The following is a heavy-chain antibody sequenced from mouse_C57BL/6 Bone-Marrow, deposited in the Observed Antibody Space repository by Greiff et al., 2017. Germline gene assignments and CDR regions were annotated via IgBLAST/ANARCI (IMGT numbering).Heavy chain of an antibody. Sequence: EVKLLESGGDLVKPGGSLTLSCAASGFTFSSYGMSWVRQTPDKRLEWVATISSGGSYTYYPDSVKGRFTISRDNAKNTLYLQMSSLKSEDTAMYYCARLRFDYWGQGTTLTVSS. CDR2: ISSGGSYT. CDR1: GFTFSSYG. V-gene: IGHV5-6*01. CDR3: ARLRFDY. J-gene: IGHJ2*01. D-gene: IGHD1-1*01.